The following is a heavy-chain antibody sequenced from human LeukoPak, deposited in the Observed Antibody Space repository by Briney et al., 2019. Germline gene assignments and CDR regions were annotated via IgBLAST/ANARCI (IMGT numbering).Heavy chain of an antibody. Sequence: SETLSLTCTVSGSSISSHYWSWIRQPPGKGLEWIGYIYYSGSTNYNPSLKSRVTISVDTSKNQFSLKLSSVTAVDTAVYYCARNTPGYCSSTSCYGTIDYWGQGTLVTVSS. D-gene: IGHD2-2*01. CDR3: ARNTPGYCSSTSCYGTIDY. J-gene: IGHJ4*02. CDR1: GSSISSHY. CDR2: IYYSGST. V-gene: IGHV4-59*08.